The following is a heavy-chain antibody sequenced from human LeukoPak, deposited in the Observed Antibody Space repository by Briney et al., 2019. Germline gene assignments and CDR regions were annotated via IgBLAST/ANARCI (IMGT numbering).Heavy chain of an antibody. Sequence: GGSLRLSCAASGFTFSSYGMHWVRQAPGKGLEWVAVIWYDGSNKYYADSVKGRFTISRDNAKNSLYLQMNSLTAEDTAVYYCARGGADIASWGQGTLVTVSS. V-gene: IGHV3-33*01. CDR2: IWYDGSNK. CDR3: ARGGADIAS. CDR1: GFTFSSYG. D-gene: IGHD5-12*01. J-gene: IGHJ5*02.